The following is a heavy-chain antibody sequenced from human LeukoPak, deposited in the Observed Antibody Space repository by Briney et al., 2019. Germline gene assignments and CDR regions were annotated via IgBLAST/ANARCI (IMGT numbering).Heavy chain of an antibody. D-gene: IGHD6-13*01. CDR1: EYSFPNYC. J-gene: IGHJ4*02. CDR3: AIGRGGQQLGDY. V-gene: IGHV5-51*01. Sequence: GESLKISCKHSEYSFPNYCIGWVRQMPGKGLGWVWIIYPDDSDTCYSPSFQGQVTISTDKSISTDYLQWSSLKASDTAMYYCAIGRGGQQLGDYWGQGTLVTVSS. CDR2: IYPDDSDT.